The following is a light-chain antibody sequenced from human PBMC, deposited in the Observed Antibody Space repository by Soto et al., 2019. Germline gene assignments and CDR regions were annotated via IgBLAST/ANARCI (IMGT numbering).Light chain of an antibody. CDR2: SNN. Sequence: QSVLTQPPSAPGTPGQRVTISCSGSSSNIGSNTVNWYQQLPGTAPKLLIYSNNQRPSGVPDRFSGSKSGTSASLAISGLQSEDEADYYCAAWDDSLNGVVFGGRTKLTVL. J-gene: IGLJ2*01. V-gene: IGLV1-44*01. CDR1: SSNIGSNT. CDR3: AAWDDSLNGVV.